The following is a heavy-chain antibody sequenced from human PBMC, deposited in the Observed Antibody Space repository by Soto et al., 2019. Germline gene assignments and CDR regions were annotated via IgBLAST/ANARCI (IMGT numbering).Heavy chain of an antibody. V-gene: IGHV4-30-4*01. CDR2: IYYSGST. CDR1: GGSISSGDYY. Sequence: KPSETLSLTCTASGGSISSGDYYWSWIRQPPGKGLEWIGYIYYSGSTYYNPSLKSRVTISVDTSKNQFSLKLSSVTAADTAVYYCARDLKAYYDFWSGYHDGGNRYYYYGMDVWGQGTTVTVSS. CDR3: ARDLKAYYDFWSGYHDGGNRYYYYGMDV. D-gene: IGHD3-3*01. J-gene: IGHJ6*02.